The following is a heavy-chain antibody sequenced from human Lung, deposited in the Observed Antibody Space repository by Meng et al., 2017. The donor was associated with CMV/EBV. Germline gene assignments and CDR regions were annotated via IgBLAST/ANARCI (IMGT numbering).Heavy chain of an antibody. CDR3: ARTNYGDYNWFDP. Sequence: SAPELVQPSQTLSLTCTVSGGSFSSGAFYWSLIRQHPGKGLDWIGYIYYSGSTYYNPSLRSRVAISIDTSKNQFSLKLTSVTAADTAVYXCARTNYGDYNWFDPWGQGTLVTVSS. V-gene: IGHV4-31*03. J-gene: IGHJ5*02. CDR1: GGSFSSGAFY. D-gene: IGHD4-17*01. CDR2: IYYSGST.